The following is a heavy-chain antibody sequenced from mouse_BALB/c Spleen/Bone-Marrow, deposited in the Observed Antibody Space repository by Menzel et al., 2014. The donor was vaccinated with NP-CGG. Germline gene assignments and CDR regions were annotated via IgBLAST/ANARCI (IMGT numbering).Heavy chain of an antibody. CDR2: ISSGGSYT. CDR3: ARLGRDYFDY. V-gene: IGHV5-6*01. J-gene: IGHJ2*01. Sequence: EVQVVESGGDLVKPGGSLKLSCAASGFTFTSYGMSWVRQTPDKRLEWVATISSGGSYTYYPDSVKGRFTISRDNAKNTLYLQRSSLKSEDTAMYYCARLGRDYFDYWGQGTTLTVSS. D-gene: IGHD4-1*01. CDR1: GFTFTSYG.